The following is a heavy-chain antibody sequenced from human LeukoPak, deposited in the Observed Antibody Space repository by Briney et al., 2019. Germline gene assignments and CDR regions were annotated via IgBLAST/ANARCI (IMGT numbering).Heavy chain of an antibody. Sequence: ASVKVSCKASGYSFTSYYMHWVRQAPGQGLEWMGWINPNSGGTNYAQKFQGRVTMTRDTSISTAYMELSRLRSDDTAVYYCASFDSSGYSPDYWGQGTLVTVSS. CDR3: ASFDSSGYSPDY. CDR1: GYSFTSYY. J-gene: IGHJ4*02. D-gene: IGHD3-22*01. CDR2: INPNSGGT. V-gene: IGHV1-2*02.